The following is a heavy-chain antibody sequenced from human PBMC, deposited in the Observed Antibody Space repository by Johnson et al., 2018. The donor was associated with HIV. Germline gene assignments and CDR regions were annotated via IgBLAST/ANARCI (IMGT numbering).Heavy chain of an antibody. V-gene: IGHV3-20*04. CDR1: GFTFEDYG. CDR2: INWNGGST. D-gene: IGHD2-15*01. J-gene: IGHJ3*02. CDR3: ASEGRGAPHDAFDI. Sequence: VQLVESGGGLVQPGGSLRLSCAASGFTFEDYGMSWVREAPGKGLEWVSGINWNGGSTGYVDSVKGRFTISRDNAKNSLYLQMNSLRAEDTAVYYCASEGRGAPHDAFDIWGQGTMVTVSS.